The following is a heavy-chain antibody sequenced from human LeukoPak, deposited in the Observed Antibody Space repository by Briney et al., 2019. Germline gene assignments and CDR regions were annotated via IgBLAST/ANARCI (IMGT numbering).Heavy chain of an antibody. Sequence: PSETLSLTCTVSGGSINSYYWSWIRQPAGKGLEWIGRIYTSGRTNYNPSLKSRVTMSLDTSKNQFSLKLTPVTAADTAVYYCARDLEWSINDYYFYYYMDVWGKGTTVTVSS. CDR1: GGSINSYY. CDR3: ARDLEWSINDYYFYYYMDV. CDR2: IYTSGRT. D-gene: IGHD3-3*01. V-gene: IGHV4-4*07. J-gene: IGHJ6*03.